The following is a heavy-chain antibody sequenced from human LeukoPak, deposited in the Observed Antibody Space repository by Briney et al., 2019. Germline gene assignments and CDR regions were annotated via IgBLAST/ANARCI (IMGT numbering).Heavy chain of an antibody. CDR2: IYPGDSDT. J-gene: IGHJ5*02. CDR1: GYSFTSYW. CDR3: ARLLAAAGQGNWFDP. D-gene: IGHD6-13*01. Sequence: GESLKISCKGPGYSFTSYWIGWVRQMPGKGLEWMGIIYPGDSDTRYSPSFQGQVTISADKSISTAYLQWSSLKASDTAMYYCARLLAAAGQGNWFDPWGQGTLVTVSS. V-gene: IGHV5-51*01.